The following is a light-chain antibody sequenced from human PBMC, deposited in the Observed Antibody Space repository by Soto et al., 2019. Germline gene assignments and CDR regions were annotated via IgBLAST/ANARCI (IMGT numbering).Light chain of an antibody. CDR3: QQFTTYPLT. CDR1: QDTTTY. V-gene: IGKV1-9*01. CDR2: TAS. Sequence: DIQLTQSPSFLSASVGDRVTIACRASQDTTTYLAWYQQKPGRAPKLLISTASTLQSGFPSRFSGSGSGTEFTLTISSLQPEDFATYYCQQFTTYPLTFGQGTRLDIK. J-gene: IGKJ5*01.